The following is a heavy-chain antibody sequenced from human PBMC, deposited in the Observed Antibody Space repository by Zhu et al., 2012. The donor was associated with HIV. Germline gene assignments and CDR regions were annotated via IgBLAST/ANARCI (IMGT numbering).Heavy chain of an antibody. D-gene: IGHD3-10*01. CDR3: ARHGHYYGSGSSRY. CDR2: IYYSGST. CDR1: GGSISSSSYY. Sequence: QVQLQESGPGLVKPSETLSLTCTVSGGSISSSSYYWGWIRQPPGKGLEWIGSIYYSGSTYYNPSLKSRVTISVDTSKNQFSLKLSSVTAADTAVYYCARHGHYYGSGSSRYWGQGTLVTVSS. V-gene: IGHV4-39*07. J-gene: IGHJ4*02.